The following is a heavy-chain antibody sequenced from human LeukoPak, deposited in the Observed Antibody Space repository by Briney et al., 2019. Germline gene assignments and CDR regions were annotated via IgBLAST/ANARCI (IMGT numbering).Heavy chain of an antibody. J-gene: IGHJ5*02. D-gene: IGHD2-2*02. CDR1: GGSFSGYY. CDR3: ARARLDSIVVVPAAIRNNWFDP. V-gene: IGHV4-34*01. Sequence: SETLSLTCAVYGGSFSGYYWSWIRQPPGKGLEWIGEINHSGSTNYNPSLKSRVTISVDTSKHQFSLKLSSVTAAETAVYYCARARLDSIVVVPAAIRNNWFDPWGQGTLVTVSS. CDR2: INHSGST.